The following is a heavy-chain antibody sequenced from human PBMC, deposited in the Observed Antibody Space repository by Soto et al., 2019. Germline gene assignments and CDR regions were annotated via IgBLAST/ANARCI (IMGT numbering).Heavy chain of an antibody. V-gene: IGHV1-3*01. J-gene: IGHJ4*02. CDR3: ARGAIEFDD. D-gene: IGHD2-21*01. CDR1: GYTFINYA. Sequence: QVQLVQSGAEVKKPGASVKVSCKASGYTFINYAVHWVCQAPGQRLEWMGWINAGKGDMKFSQKFQGRVTFIRDAAANTVYMELSSLRSEDTAVYDWARGAIEFDDWGQGTPVTVSS. CDR2: INAGKGDM.